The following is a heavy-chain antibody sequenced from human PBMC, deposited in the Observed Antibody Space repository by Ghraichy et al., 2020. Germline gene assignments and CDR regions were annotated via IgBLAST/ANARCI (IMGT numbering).Heavy chain of an antibody. CDR1: GYTFTSYY. V-gene: IGHV1-46*03. D-gene: IGHD3-22*01. CDR3: ARDAPQRSYYYDSSGTPYYFDY. Sequence: ASVKVSCKASGYTFTSYYMHWVRQAPGQGLEWMGIINPSGGSTSYAQKFQGRVTMTRDTSTSTVYMELSSLRSEDTAVYYCARDAPQRSYYYDSSGTPYYFDYWGQGTLVTVSS. CDR2: INPSGGST. J-gene: IGHJ4*02.